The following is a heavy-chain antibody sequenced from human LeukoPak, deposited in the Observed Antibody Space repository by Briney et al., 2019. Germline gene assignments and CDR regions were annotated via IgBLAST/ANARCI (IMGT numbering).Heavy chain of an antibody. CDR2: IKSKTDGGTT. CDR1: GFTFSNAW. D-gene: IGHD2-15*01. J-gene: IGHJ1*01. V-gene: IGHV3-15*01. CDR3: NWYCSGGSCYSSFQH. Sequence: GGSLRLSCAASGFTFSNAWMSWVRQAPGKGLEWDGRIKSKTDGGTTDYAAPVKGRFTISRDDSKNTLYLQMNSLKTEDTAVYYCNWYCSGGSCYSSFQHWGQGTLVTVSS.